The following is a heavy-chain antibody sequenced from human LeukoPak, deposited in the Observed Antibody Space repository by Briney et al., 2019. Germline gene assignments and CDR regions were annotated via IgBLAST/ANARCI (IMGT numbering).Heavy chain of an antibody. D-gene: IGHD5-18*01. CDR3: ARRGYSLDY. J-gene: IGHJ4*02. CDR1: GGSFSGYY. Sequence: SETLSLTCAVYGGSFSGYYWSWIRQPPGKGLEWIGEINHSGSTNYNPSLKSRITISVDTSKNNFSLKLSSVTTADTAVYYCARRGYSLDYWGQGALVTVSS. V-gene: IGHV4-34*01. CDR2: INHSGST.